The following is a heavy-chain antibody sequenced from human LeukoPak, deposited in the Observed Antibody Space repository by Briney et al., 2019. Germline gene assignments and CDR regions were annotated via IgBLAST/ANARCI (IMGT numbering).Heavy chain of an antibody. D-gene: IGHD6-19*01. Sequence: GASVKVSCKASGYTFTRYYMHGVRQAPGQGLEWMGIINPSGGSTSYAQKFQGRVTMTRDTSTSTVYMELSSLRSEDTAVYYCARDPGDIAVAGTDFDYWGQGTLVTVSS. V-gene: IGHV1-46*01. CDR3: ARDPGDIAVAGTDFDY. J-gene: IGHJ4*02. CDR1: GYTFTRYY. CDR2: INPSGGST.